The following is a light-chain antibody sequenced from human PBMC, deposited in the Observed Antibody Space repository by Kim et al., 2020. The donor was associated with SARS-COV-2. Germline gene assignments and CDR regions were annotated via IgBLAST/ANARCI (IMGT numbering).Light chain of an antibody. CDR1: KSVSSY. CDR3: QQPINWQT. Sequence: EIGLTQTPATLSLSPGERATLSCRASKSVSSYLAWYQQRPGHSARLLIYDASNRATGIPARFSGSGSGTDFTLTISSLEPEDFAVYYCQQPINWQTFAQGTKLEI. CDR2: DAS. J-gene: IGKJ2*01. V-gene: IGKV3-11*01.